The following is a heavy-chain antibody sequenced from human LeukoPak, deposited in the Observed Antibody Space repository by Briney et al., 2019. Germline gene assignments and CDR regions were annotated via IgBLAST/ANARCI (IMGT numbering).Heavy chain of an antibody. J-gene: IGHJ4*02. CDR3: ARGPHLYGGDWKWSDY. V-gene: IGHV1-18*01. D-gene: IGHD4-23*01. CDR1: GYTFTSYG. Sequence: ASVKVSCKASGYTFTSYGISWVRQAPGQGLEWMGWISAYNGNTNYAQKLQGRVTMTTDTSTSTAYMELRSLRSDDTAVYYCARGPHLYGGDWKWSDYWGQGTLVTVSS. CDR2: ISAYNGNT.